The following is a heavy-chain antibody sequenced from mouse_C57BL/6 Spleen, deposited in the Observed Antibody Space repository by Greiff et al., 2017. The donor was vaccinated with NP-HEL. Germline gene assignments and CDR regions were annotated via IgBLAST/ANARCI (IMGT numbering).Heavy chain of an antibody. CDR2: IYPGDGDT. V-gene: IGHV1-82*01. CDR1: GYAFSSSW. J-gene: IGHJ4*01. CDR3: AREDTTVVAGRAMDY. Sequence: QVQLQQSGPELVKPGASVKISCKASGYAFSSSWMNWVKQRPGKGLEWIGRIYPGDGDTNYNGKFKGKATLTADKSSSTAYMQLSSLTSEDSAVYFCAREDTTVVAGRAMDYWGQGTSVTVSS. D-gene: IGHD1-1*01.